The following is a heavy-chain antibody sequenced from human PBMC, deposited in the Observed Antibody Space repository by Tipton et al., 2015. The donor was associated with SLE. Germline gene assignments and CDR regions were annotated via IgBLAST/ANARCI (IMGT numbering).Heavy chain of an antibody. CDR1: GGSISSYY. D-gene: IGHD3-16*02. Sequence: TLSLTCTVSGGSISSYYWSWIRQPPGKGLEWIGYIYYSGSTNYNPSLKSRVTISVDTSKNQFSLKLSSVTAADTAVYYCATMEYDYVWGGYRSDAFDVWGQGTMVTVSS. CDR3: ATMEYDYVWGGYRSDAFDV. CDR2: IYYSGST. V-gene: IGHV4-59*07. J-gene: IGHJ3*01.